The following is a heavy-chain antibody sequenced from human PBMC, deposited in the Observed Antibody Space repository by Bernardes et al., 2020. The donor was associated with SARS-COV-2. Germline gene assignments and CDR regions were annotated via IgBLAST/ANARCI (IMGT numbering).Heavy chain of an antibody. CDR3: AKGGFEEVLSQFDY. D-gene: IGHD3-10*01. Sequence: GGSLRLSCAASGFTFSKYGMHWVRQAPGKGLEWVAVISNDGSNKYYEDSVKGRFTISRDNSKNTLYLQMNSLRAEDTAVYYCAKGGFEEVLSQFDYWGQGTLVTVSS. J-gene: IGHJ4*02. CDR2: ISNDGSNK. V-gene: IGHV3-30*18. CDR1: GFTFSKYG.